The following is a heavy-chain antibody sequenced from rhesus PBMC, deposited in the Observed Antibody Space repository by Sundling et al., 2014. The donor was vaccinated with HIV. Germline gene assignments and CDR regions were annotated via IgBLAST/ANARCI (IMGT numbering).Heavy chain of an antibody. V-gene: IGHV4-99*02. CDR2: ISDSSGSA. CDR1: GYSISGDDS. J-gene: IGHJ4*01. D-gene: IGHD4-23*01. CDR3: ARDVNTLTSY. Sequence: QVQLQESGPGLVKPSETLSLTCAVSGYSISGDDSWGWVRQPPGKGLEFIGYISDSSGSAYYNPSLKSRVTFSRDTSKNHFSLKVRSLTAADTAVYYCARDVNTLTSYWGQGLLVTVSS.